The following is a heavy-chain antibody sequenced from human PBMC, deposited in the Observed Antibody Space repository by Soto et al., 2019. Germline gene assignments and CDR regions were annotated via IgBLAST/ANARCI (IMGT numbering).Heavy chain of an antibody. CDR1: GGTFSSYA. CDR2: IIPIFGTA. CDR3: ARTWGSGYYYGMDV. J-gene: IGHJ6*02. D-gene: IGHD7-27*01. Sequence: QVQLVQSGAEVKKPGSSVKVSCKASGGTFSSYAISWVRQAPGQGLEWMGGIIPIFGTANYAQKFQGRVTITADESTSTDYMELSSLRSEDTAVYYCARTWGSGYYYGMDVWGQGTTVTVSS. V-gene: IGHV1-69*12.